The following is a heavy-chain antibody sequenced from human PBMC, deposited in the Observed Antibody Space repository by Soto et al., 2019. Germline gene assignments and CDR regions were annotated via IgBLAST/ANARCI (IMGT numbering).Heavy chain of an antibody. J-gene: IGHJ4*02. Sequence: QVQLVESGGGVVQPGRSLRLSCAASGFTFSSYGMHWVRQAPGQGLEWVAGISYDGSNKYYADSVKGRFTISRDNSKNTLYLQMNSLRAEDTAVYYCAKDRHDDGDYLFDYWGQGTLVTVSS. CDR2: ISYDGSNK. CDR1: GFTFSSYG. CDR3: AKDRHDDGDYLFDY. V-gene: IGHV3-30*18. D-gene: IGHD4-17*01.